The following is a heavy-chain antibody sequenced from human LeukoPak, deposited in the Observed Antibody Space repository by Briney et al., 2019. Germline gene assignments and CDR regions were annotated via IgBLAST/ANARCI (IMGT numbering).Heavy chain of an antibody. CDR1: GCTFTSNC. D-gene: IGHD6-6*01. Sequence: GASVKVSCKACGCTFTSNCFSWVRQALGQGLEWMVWISSYDDNTNNAHTLQQRLTMTTDTSTITASFELRSLRSDYTTVYYCARAPYRSSSVWSWFDPWGQGTLVTVSS. J-gene: IGHJ5*02. CDR3: ARAPYRSSSVWSWFDP. V-gene: IGHV1-18*01. CDR2: ISSYDDNT.